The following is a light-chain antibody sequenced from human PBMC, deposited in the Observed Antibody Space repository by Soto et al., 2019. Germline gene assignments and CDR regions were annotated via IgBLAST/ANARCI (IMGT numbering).Light chain of an antibody. CDR3: MQRTDFPIT. CDR1: QSLLDTDDGSTN. Sequence: EIVLTQTPLSLPVTPGEPASISCRSSQSLLDTDDGSTNLDWYLQKPGQSPQLLIYAVSSRDSGVPDRFSGSGSGTEFTLRISRVETEDVGVYYCMQRTDFPITFGQGTRLEIK. J-gene: IGKJ5*01. V-gene: IGKV2-40*01. CDR2: AVS.